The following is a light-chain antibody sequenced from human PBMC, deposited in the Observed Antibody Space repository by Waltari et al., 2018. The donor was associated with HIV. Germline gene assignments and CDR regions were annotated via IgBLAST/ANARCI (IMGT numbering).Light chain of an antibody. CDR2: RYS. Sequence: QSVLTQPPSVSGAPGQRVTISCTGNSSNIGAGYDVHWYQQLPGIAPKLLIYRYSNRPAGVPDRFCGSKSGTSASLAITGLQAEDEADYYCQSYDSSLSGFWVFGGGTKLTVL. V-gene: IGLV1-40*01. CDR3: QSYDSSLSGFWV. J-gene: IGLJ3*02. CDR1: SSNIGAGYD.